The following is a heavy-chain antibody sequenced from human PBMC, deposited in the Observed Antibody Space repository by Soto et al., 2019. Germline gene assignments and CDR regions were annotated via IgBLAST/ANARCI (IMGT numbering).Heavy chain of an antibody. Sequence: SETLSLTCAVYGLSFSGYYWSWSRQPPGKGLEWIGEINHSGSTNYNPSLKSRVTISVDTSKNQFSLKLSSVTAADTAVYYCARGLYYYDSSGYPKDDDAFDIWGQGTMVTVS. D-gene: IGHD3-22*01. J-gene: IGHJ3*02. V-gene: IGHV4-34*01. CDR2: INHSGST. CDR1: GLSFSGYY. CDR3: ARGLYYYDSSGYPKDDDAFDI.